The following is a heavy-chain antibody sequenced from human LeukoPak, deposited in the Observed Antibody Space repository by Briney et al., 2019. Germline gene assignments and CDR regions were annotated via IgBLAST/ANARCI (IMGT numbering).Heavy chain of an antibody. D-gene: IGHD3-9*01. CDR1: GGSISSSSYY. CDR2: IYYSGST. Sequence: SETLSLTCTVSGGSISSSSYYWGWIRQPPGKGLEWIGSIYYSGSTYYNPSLKSRVTISVDTSKNQFSLKLSSVTAADTAVYYCARGRPYYDILTGPRRRYFDLWGRGTLVTVSS. CDR3: ARGRPYYDILTGPRRRYFDL. V-gene: IGHV4-39*01. J-gene: IGHJ2*01.